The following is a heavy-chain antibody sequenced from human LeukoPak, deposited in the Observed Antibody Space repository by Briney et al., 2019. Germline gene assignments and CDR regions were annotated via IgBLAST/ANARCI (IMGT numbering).Heavy chain of an antibody. D-gene: IGHD1-1*01. Sequence: GGSLRLSCAASGFTFSNAWMSWVRQAPGEGLEWVGRIKSKTDGGTTDYAAPVKGRFTISRDNAKNSLYLQMNGLTAEDTAVYYCARSPEKGTVDYWGQGTLVIVS. V-gene: IGHV3-15*01. CDR3: ARSPEKGTVDY. J-gene: IGHJ4*02. CDR1: GFTFSNAW. CDR2: IKSKTDGGTT.